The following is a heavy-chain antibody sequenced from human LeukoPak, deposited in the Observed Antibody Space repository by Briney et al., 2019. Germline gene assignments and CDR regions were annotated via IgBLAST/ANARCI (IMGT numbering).Heavy chain of an antibody. J-gene: IGHJ5*02. Sequence: GGSLRLSCAASGFTFSSYAVSWVRQAPGKGLEWVSAISGSGGSTYYADSVKGRFTISRDNSKNTLYLQMNSLRAEDTAVYYCAKGTLWFGELNWFDPWGQGTLVTVSS. D-gene: IGHD3-10*01. V-gene: IGHV3-23*01. CDR1: GFTFSSYA. CDR2: ISGSGGST. CDR3: AKGTLWFGELNWFDP.